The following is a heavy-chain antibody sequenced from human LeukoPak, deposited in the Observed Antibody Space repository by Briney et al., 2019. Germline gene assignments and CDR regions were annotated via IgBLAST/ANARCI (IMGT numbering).Heavy chain of an antibody. D-gene: IGHD2-21*02. CDR2: ISYDGSNK. V-gene: IGHV3-30*18. Sequence: GRSLRLSCAASGFTFSSYGMHWVRQAPGKGLEWVAVISYDGSNKYYADSVKGRFTISRDNSKNTLYLQMNSLRAEDTAVYYCAKGARGVTAVDYWGQGTLVTVSP. CDR3: AKGARGVTAVDY. CDR1: GFTFSSYG. J-gene: IGHJ4*02.